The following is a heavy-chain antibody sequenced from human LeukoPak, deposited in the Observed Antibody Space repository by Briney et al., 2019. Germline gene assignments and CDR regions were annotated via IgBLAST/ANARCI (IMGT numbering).Heavy chain of an antibody. CDR3: ARGSGILTGYYPLYYFDY. V-gene: IGHV4-59*01. D-gene: IGHD3-9*01. Sequence: SETLSLTCTVSGGSISSYCWSWIRQPPGKGLEWIGYIYYSGSTNYNPSLKSRVTISVDTSKNQFSLKLSSVTAADTAVYYCARGSGILTGYYPLYYFDYWGQGTLVTVSS. CDR1: GGSISSYC. CDR2: IYYSGST. J-gene: IGHJ4*02.